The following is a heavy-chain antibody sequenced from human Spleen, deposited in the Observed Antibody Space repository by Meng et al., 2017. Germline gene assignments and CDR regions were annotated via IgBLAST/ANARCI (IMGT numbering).Heavy chain of an antibody. Sequence: VSCGSVGGFYWSKIRPPPGKDLAWIGVINHRCSINYHPYIFCRVTMTVVTSMNRFSPKLSSVPPADTALYYGARMYSLVRGRLNYWGQGTLVTVSS. CDR3: ARMYSLVRGRLNY. J-gene: IGHJ4*02. CDR1: CGSVGGFY. CDR2: INHRCSI. D-gene: IGHD3-10*01. V-gene: IGHV4-34*01.